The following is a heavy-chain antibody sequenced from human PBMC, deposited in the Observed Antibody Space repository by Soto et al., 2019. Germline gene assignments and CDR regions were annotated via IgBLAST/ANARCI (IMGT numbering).Heavy chain of an antibody. V-gene: IGHV4-39*01. Sequence: QLQLQESGPGLVKPSETLSLTCTVSGGSISSSSYYWGWIRQPPGKGLEWIGSIYYSGSTYYNPSLKSRVTLSVDTSKNQFSLKLSSVTAADTAVYYCARVLLWFGESFDPWGQGTLVTVSS. D-gene: IGHD3-10*01. J-gene: IGHJ5*02. CDR1: GGSISSSSYY. CDR3: ARVLLWFGESFDP. CDR2: IYYSGST.